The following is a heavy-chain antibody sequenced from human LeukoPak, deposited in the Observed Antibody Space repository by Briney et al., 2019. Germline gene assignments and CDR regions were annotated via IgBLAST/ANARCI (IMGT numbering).Heavy chain of an antibody. J-gene: IGHJ6*02. D-gene: IGHD2-2*01. CDR1: GFSLSSYW. Sequence: GGSLRLSCAASGFSLSSYWMTWVRQAPGKGLEWVSYISSSGSTIYYADSVKGRFTISRDNAKNSLYLQMNSLRAEDTAVYYCARDLIVVVPAREYYYYGMDVWGQGTTVTVSS. CDR2: ISSSGSTI. V-gene: IGHV3-48*04. CDR3: ARDLIVVVPAREYYYYGMDV.